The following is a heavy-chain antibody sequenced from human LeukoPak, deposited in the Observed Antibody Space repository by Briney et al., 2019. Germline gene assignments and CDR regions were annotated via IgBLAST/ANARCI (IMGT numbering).Heavy chain of an antibody. Sequence: GESLKISCKGSGYSFTSYWIGWVRQMPGKGLEWMGIIYPGDSDTRYSPSFQGQVTISADKSISTAYLQWSSLKASDTAMYYCARQVGYSGYDALDAFDIWGQGTMVTVFS. CDR1: GYSFTSYW. V-gene: IGHV5-51*01. D-gene: IGHD5-12*01. CDR2: IYPGDSDT. J-gene: IGHJ3*02. CDR3: ARQVGYSGYDALDAFDI.